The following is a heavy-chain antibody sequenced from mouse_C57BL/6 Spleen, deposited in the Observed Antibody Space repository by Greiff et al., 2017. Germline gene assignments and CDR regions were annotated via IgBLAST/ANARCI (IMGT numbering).Heavy chain of an antibody. D-gene: IGHD4-1*01. CDR3: ARQGGKLDQAWFAY. CDR2: INSDGGST. V-gene: IGHV5-2*01. CDR1: EYEFPSHD. J-gene: IGHJ3*01. Sequence: VQLKESGGGLVQPGESLKLSCESNEYEFPSHDMSWVRKTPEKRLELVAAINSDGGSTYYPDTMERRFIISRDNTKKTLYLQMSSLRSEDTALYYCARQGGKLDQAWFAYWGQGTLVTVSA.